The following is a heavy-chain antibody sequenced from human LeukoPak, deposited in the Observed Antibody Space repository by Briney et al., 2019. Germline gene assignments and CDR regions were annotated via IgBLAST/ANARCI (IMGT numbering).Heavy chain of an antibody. CDR1: GGSISSYY. D-gene: IGHD6-19*01. CDR2: IYYSGST. J-gene: IGHJ6*03. Sequence: SETLSLTCTVSGGSISSYYWSWIRQPPGKGLEWIGYIYYSGSTNYNPSLKSRVTISVDTSKNQFSLQLNSVTPEDTAVYYCARDHSGWYGFYYYYYMDVWGKGTTVTVSS. V-gene: IGHV4-59*12. CDR3: ARDHSGWYGFYYYYYMDV.